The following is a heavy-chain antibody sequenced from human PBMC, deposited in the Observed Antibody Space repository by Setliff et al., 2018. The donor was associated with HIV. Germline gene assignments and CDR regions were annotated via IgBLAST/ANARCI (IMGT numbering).Heavy chain of an antibody. J-gene: IGHJ4*02. D-gene: IGHD3-16*02. CDR2: INDSGST. CDR1: GGSFKNYF. CDR3: ARRRFYNSLWGSYRDTQRAYFDY. Sequence: PSETLSLTCAGYGGSFKNYFWSWIRQPPGKGLEWIGDINDSGSTNYNPSLEYRVTISVDASKNQFSLKVTNVTATDTAVYSCARRRFYNSLWGSYRDTQRAYFDYWGQGKLVTVSS. V-gene: IGHV4-34*01.